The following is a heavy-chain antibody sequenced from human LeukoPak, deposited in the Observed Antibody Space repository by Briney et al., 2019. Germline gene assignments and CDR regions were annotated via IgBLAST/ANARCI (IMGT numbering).Heavy chain of an antibody. V-gene: IGHV1-18*01. CDR2: ISAYNGNT. D-gene: IGHD3-3*01. CDR3: ARVLFKDYDFWSGYSRDYYYYYYMDV. Sequence: GASVKVSCKASGYTFTSYGISWVRQAPGQGLEWMGWISAYNGNTNYAQKLQGRVTMTTDTSTSTAYMELRSLRSDDTAVYYCARVLFKDYDFWSGYSRDYYYYYYMDVWGKGTTVTVSS. CDR1: GYTFTSYG. J-gene: IGHJ6*03.